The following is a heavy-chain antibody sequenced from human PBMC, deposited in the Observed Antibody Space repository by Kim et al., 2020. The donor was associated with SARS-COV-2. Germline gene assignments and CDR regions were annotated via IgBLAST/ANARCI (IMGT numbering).Heavy chain of an antibody. CDR3: ARDTPPLAMVRGGVDNWFDP. J-gene: IGHJ5*02. Sequence: SVKVSCKASGGTFSSYAISWVRQAPGQGLEWMGGITPIFGTANYAQKFQGRVTITADESTSTAYMELSSLRSEDTAVYYCARDTPPLAMVRGGVDNWFDPWGQGTLVTVSS. CDR2: ITPIFGTA. V-gene: IGHV1-69*13. D-gene: IGHD3-10*01. CDR1: GGTFSSYA.